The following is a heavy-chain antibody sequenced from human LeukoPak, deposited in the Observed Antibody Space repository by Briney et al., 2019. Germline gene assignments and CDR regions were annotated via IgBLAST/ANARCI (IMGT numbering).Heavy chain of an antibody. J-gene: IGHJ4*02. Sequence: SETLSLTCTVSGGSISSYYWSWIRQPPGKGLEWIGYIYYSGSTNYNPSLKSRVTISVDTSKNQFSLKLSSVTAADTAVYYWARQYCSSTSCAVDYWGQGTLVTVSS. V-gene: IGHV4-59*01. CDR1: GGSISSYY. D-gene: IGHD2-2*01. CDR3: ARQYCSSTSCAVDY. CDR2: IYYSGST.